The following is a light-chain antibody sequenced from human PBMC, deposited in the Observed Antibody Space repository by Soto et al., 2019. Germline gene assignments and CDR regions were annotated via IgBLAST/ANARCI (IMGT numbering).Light chain of an antibody. Sequence: EVVLTQSPATLSLSPGERATLSCRANQSVSANYLACYQQKPGQAPRLLIDGASSSAAGIPDRFSGSGSGTDFTLTISRLEPEDFAEFYCQQYGSSPFTFGPGTKVDIK. CDR1: QSVSANY. CDR3: QQYGSSPFT. V-gene: IGKV3-20*01. CDR2: GAS. J-gene: IGKJ3*01.